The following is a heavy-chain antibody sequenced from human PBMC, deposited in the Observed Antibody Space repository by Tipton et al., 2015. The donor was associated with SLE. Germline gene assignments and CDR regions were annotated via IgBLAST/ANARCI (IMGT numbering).Heavy chain of an antibody. CDR2: IYSGGNT. J-gene: IGHJ1*01. Sequence: SLRLSCAASGFTVSSNYMSWVRQAPGKGLEWVSVIYSGGNTYYADSVKGRFTISRDSYKNTLYLQMNSLRAEDTAVYYCARDREDSRGYYQYFQDWGQGTLVTVSS. V-gene: IGHV3-53*05. CDR1: GFTVSSNY. CDR3: ARDREDSRGYYQYFQD. D-gene: IGHD3-22*01.